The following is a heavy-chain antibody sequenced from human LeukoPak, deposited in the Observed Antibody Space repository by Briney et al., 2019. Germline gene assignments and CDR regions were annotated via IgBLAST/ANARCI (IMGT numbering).Heavy chain of an antibody. J-gene: IGHJ4*02. V-gene: IGHV5-51*01. Sequence: GESLKISCKGSGYSFTSYWIGWVRQMPGKGLEWMGIIYPGDSDTRYSPSFQGQVTISADKSISTAYLQWSSLKASDTAMYCCATAGFLEWSPYYFDYWGQGTLVTVSS. D-gene: IGHD3-3*01. CDR2: IYPGDSDT. CDR3: ATAGFLEWSPYYFDY. CDR1: GYSFTSYW.